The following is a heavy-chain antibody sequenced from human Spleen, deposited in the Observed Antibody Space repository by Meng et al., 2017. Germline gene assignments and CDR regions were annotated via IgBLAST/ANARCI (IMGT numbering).Heavy chain of an antibody. CDR3: ARGKSYSSSWYVWRDWFDP. CDR2: IYHSGST. V-gene: IGHV4-4*02. Sequence: QVQLQEAGPGLVKPSGTLSLTCGVSGGSISTSNWWTWVRQPPGKGLEWIGEIYHSGSTNYNPSLKNRVTISVDTSKNQFSLKLSSVTAADTAVYYCARGKSYSSSWYVWRDWFDPWGQGTLVTVSS. CDR1: GGSISTSNW. D-gene: IGHD6-13*01. J-gene: IGHJ5*02.